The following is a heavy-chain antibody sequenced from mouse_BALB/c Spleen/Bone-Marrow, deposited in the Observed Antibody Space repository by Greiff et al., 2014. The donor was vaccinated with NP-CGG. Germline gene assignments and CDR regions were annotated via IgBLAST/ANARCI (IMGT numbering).Heavy chain of an antibody. D-gene: IGHD1-3*01. CDR1: GFNIIYAY. J-gene: IGHJ3*01. CDR3: ARSPGEVNY. V-gene: IGHV14-3*02. Sequence: EVQLQQSGAELVKPGASAKLSCTASGFNIIYAYIHWVKRRPEQGLEWIGRIYPANGNTNYDPKFQGKATIPADTSSNTAYLHLNSLTSEDTAVYYCARSPGEVNYWGQGTLVTVSA. CDR2: IYPANGNT.